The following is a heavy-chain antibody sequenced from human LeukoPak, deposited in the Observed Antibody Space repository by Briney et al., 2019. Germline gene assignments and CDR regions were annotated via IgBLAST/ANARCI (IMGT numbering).Heavy chain of an antibody. J-gene: IGHJ6*02. CDR3: ARENIVVVPAAIPHPDYYYYYGMDV. V-gene: IGHV4-4*07. CDR1: GGSISSYY. D-gene: IGHD2-2*02. CDR2: IYTSRST. Sequence: SETLSLTCTVSGGSISSYYWSWIRQPAGQGLEWIGRIYTSRSTNYNPSLKSRVTMSVDTSKNQSALKLSSVTAADTAVYYCARENIVVVPAAIPHPDYYYYYGMDVWGQGTTVTVSS.